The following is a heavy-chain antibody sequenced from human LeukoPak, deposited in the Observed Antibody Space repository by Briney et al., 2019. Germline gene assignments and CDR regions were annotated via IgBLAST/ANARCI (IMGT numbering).Heavy chain of an antibody. CDR1: GASISNTTYY. CDR2: ISYSGST. Sequence: PSETLSLTCIVSGASISNTTYYWGWIRQPPGKGLEWIGSISYSGSTYYNPSLKGRVTISVDTSKNQFSLKLSSVTAADTAVYYCARHYSRGSGYHGRAFDIWGQGTMVTVSS. CDR3: ARHYSRGSGYHGRAFDI. D-gene: IGHD3-22*01. V-gene: IGHV4-39*01. J-gene: IGHJ3*02.